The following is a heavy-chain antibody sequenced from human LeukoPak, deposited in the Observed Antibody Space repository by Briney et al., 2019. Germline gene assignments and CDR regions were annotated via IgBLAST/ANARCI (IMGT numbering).Heavy chain of an antibody. CDR3: AKSRMVVAAAGYDY. J-gene: IGHJ4*02. V-gene: IGHV3-33*06. CDR1: GFTFSSYG. CDR2: IWYDGSNK. Sequence: GRSLRLSCAASGFTFSSYGMHWVRQAPGKGLEWVAVIWYDGSNKYYADSVKGRFTISRDNSKNTLYLQMNSLRAEDTAVYYCAKSRMVVAAAGYDYWGQGTLVTVSS. D-gene: IGHD2-15*01.